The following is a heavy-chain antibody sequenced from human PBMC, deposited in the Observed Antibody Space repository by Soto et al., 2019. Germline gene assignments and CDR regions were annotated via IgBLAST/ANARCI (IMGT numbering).Heavy chain of an antibody. Sequence: EVQLLESGGGLVQPGGSLRLSCAASGFSFVNYAMNWVRQAPGKGLEWVSGLSGSGTSTYYADSVKGRFTISRDNSRDTLFLQKNGLTADDTAVYYCAKATTNGGWFNPFDSWGQGALVTVSS. D-gene: IGHD6-19*01. V-gene: IGHV3-23*01. CDR2: LSGSGTST. CDR3: AKATTNGGWFNPFDS. J-gene: IGHJ4*02. CDR1: GFSFVNYA.